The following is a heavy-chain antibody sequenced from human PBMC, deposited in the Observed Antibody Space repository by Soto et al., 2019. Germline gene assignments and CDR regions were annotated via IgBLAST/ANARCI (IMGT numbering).Heavy chain of an antibody. Sequence: QVQLQESGPGLVKSSQTLSLTGTVSGGSISSGGHYWSWIRQHPGKGLEWIGYLYYSGSTYYNPSLKSRVTISVDTSKNQFSLKLSSVTAADTAVYYCVRGIGGYFHYWGQGSLVTVSS. J-gene: IGHJ4*02. D-gene: IGHD3-3*01. CDR2: LYYSGST. V-gene: IGHV4-31*03. CDR1: GGSISSGGHY. CDR3: VRGIGGYFHY.